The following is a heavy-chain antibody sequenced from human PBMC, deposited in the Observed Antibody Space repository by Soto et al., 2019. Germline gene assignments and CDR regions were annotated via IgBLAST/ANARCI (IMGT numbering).Heavy chain of an antibody. CDR1: RDTYTSNY. Sequence: SSKACRDTYTSNYMNSVRHATGKGLEWMGWMNPNSGNTAYAQKFQGGVTMTRNTSISTAYMELSSLRSEDTAVYYCVREGVRGMEVRLQGTTDIVSS. D-gene: IGHD3-16*01. CDR2: MNPNSGNT. CDR3: VREGVRGMEV. J-gene: IGHJ6*02. V-gene: IGHV1-8*01.